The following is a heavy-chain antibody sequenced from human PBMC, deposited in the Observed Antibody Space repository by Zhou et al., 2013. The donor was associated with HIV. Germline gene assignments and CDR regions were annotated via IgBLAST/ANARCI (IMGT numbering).Heavy chain of an antibody. Sequence: QVRLVQSGAELKRPGASVRISCRTSGYSFSKNYIHWVRQAPGQRLEWMGWIDADRGATKYAQNFQGRVTLTRDTSTRTAYMDLSRLRDDDTAIYYCARDRDWGFPRWFDPWGQGTLVTVSS. CDR1: GYSFSKNY. J-gene: IGHJ5*02. CDR2: IDADRGAT. V-gene: IGHV1-2*02. CDR3: ARDRDWGFPRWFDP. D-gene: IGHD7-27*01.